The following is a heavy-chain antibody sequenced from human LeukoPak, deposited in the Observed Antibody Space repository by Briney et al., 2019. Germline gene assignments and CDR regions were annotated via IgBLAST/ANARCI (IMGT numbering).Heavy chain of an antibody. J-gene: IGHJ5*02. CDR2: IYYSGST. D-gene: IGHD3-9*01. V-gene: IGHV4-39*07. CDR3: ARVPTYYDILTGYYMRPFIYWFDP. CDR1: GGSISSSSYY. Sequence: SETLSLTCTASGGSISSSSYYWGWIRQPPGKGLEWIGSIYYSGSTYYNPSLKSRVTISVDTSKNQFSLKLSSVTAADTAVYYCARVPTYYDILTGYYMRPFIYWFDPWGQGTLVTVSS.